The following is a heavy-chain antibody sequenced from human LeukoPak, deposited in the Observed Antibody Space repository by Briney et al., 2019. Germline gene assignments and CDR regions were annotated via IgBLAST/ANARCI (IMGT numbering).Heavy chain of an antibody. V-gene: IGHV4-61*02. CDR1: GGSISSGSYY. CDR3: AREVVVAATSWFGV. Sequence: SETLSLTCTVSGGSISSGSYYWSWIRQPAGKGLEWIGRIYTSGSTNYNPSLKSRVTISVDTSKNQFSLKLSSVTAADTAVYYCAREVVVAATSWFGVWGKGTTVTVSS. D-gene: IGHD2-15*01. J-gene: IGHJ6*04. CDR2: IYTSGST.